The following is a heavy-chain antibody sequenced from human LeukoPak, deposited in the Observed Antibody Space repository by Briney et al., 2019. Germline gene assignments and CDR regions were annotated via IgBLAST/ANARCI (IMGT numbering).Heavy chain of an antibody. CDR2: IYYSGSI. CDR3: ARHSWAAWFFDY. D-gene: IGHD3-9*01. CDR1: GDSISSSSYY. V-gene: IGHV4-39*01. Sequence: PSETLSLTCTVSGDSISSSSYYWGWIRQPPGKGLEWIGSIYYSGSIYHNPSLKSRVTISEDTSKNQSSLKLSSLTAADTAVYYCARHSWAAWFFDYWGPGTLVTVSS. J-gene: IGHJ4*02.